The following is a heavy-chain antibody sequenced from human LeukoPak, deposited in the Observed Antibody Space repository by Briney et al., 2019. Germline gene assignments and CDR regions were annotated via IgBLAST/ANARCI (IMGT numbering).Heavy chain of an antibody. J-gene: IGHJ4*02. CDR3: ARQLWLDY. Sequence: GASVKVSCKASGYTFTSYGISWVRQAPGQGLEWMGCINPNSGGTNYAQKFQGRVTMTRDTSISTAYMELSRLRSDDTAVYYCARQLWLDYWGQGTLVTVSS. CDR1: GYTFTSYG. D-gene: IGHD5-18*01. CDR2: INPNSGGT. V-gene: IGHV1-2*02.